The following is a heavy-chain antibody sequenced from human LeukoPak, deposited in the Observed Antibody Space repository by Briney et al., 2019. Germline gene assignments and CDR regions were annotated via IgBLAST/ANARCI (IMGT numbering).Heavy chain of an antibody. J-gene: IGHJ3*02. Sequence: ASVKVSCKASGYTFTGYYMHWVRQAPGQGLEWMGWINPNSGGTNYAQKFQGRVTMTRDTSISTAYMELSRLRSDDTAVYYCARARGARYAFDIWGQGTMVTVSS. CDR3: ARARGARYAFDI. CDR2: INPNSGGT. V-gene: IGHV1-2*02. CDR1: GYTFTGYY.